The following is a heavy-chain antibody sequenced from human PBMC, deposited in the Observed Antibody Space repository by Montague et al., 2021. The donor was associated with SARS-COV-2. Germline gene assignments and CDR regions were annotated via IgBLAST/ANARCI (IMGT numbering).Heavy chain of an antibody. D-gene: IGHD3-22*01. CDR2: IYYSGNT. Sequence: SETLSLTCTVSGGSISSSSCYWGWIRQPPGKGLEWIGSIYYSGNTYYNPSLKGRVTISVDTSKNQFSLKLSSVTAADTAVYYSATDVVGSGYLPALGQGTLVTVSS. CDR3: ATDVVGSGYLPA. J-gene: IGHJ5*02. V-gene: IGHV4-39*01. CDR1: GGSISSSSCY.